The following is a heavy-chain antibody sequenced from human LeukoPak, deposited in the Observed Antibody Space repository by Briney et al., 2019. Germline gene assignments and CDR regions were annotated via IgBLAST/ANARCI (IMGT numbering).Heavy chain of an antibody. V-gene: IGHV4-34*01. CDR2: INHSGST. J-gene: IGHJ6*03. D-gene: IGHD3-10*01. CDR1: GGSFSGYY. CDR3: ARPPRSGPFYYYYYMDV. Sequence: PSETLSLTCAVYGGSFSGYYWSWIRQPPGKGLEWIGEINHSGSTNYNPSLKSRVTISVDTSKNQFSLKLSSVTAADTAVYYCARPPRSGPFYYYYYMDVWGKGTTVTISS.